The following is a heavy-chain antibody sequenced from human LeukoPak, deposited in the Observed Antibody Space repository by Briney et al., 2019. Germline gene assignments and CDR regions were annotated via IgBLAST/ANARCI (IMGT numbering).Heavy chain of an antibody. D-gene: IGHD3-22*01. V-gene: IGHV1-8*01. Sequence: GSVKVSCKASGYTFTSYDINWVRQATGQGLEWMGWMNPNSGNTGYAQKFQGRVTMTRNTSISTAYMELSSLRSEDTAVYYCARDVMESSGYSPMGYWGQGTLVTVSS. J-gene: IGHJ4*02. CDR2: MNPNSGNT. CDR3: ARDVMESSGYSPMGY. CDR1: GYTFTSYD.